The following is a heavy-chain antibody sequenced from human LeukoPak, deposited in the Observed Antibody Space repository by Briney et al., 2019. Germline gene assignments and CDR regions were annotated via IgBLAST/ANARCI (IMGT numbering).Heavy chain of an antibody. D-gene: IGHD3-22*01. CDR3: ATVGPYDSSGYLYPDAFDI. CDR1: GFTFSSYS. V-gene: IGHV3-21*01. J-gene: IGHJ3*02. CDR2: ISSSSSYI. Sequence: PGGSLRLSCAASGFTFSSYSMSWVRQAPGKGLEWVSSISSSSSYIYYADSVKGRFTISRDNAKNSLYLQMNSLRAEDTAVYYCATVGPYDSSGYLYPDAFDIWGQGTMVTVSS.